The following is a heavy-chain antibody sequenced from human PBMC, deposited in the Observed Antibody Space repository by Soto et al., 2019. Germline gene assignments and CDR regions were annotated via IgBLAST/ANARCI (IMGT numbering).Heavy chain of an antibody. J-gene: IGHJ5*02. Sequence: SETLSLTCTVSVVSISSGGYYCSWIRQHPWKGLEWIGYIYYSGSTYYNPSLKSRVTISVDTSKNQFSLKLSSVTAADTAVYYCARSIISSWAYNWFEPWGQATRVTVS. CDR3: ARSIISSWAYNWFEP. D-gene: IGHD7-27*01. CDR1: VVSISSGGYY. CDR2: IYYSGST. V-gene: IGHV4-31*03.